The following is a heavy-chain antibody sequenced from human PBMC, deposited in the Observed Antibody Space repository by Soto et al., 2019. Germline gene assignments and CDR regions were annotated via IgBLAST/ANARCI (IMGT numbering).Heavy chain of an antibody. D-gene: IGHD4-17*01. CDR1: GYTFTNYG. J-gene: IGHJ4*02. CDR3: ARDRQNYGSFDY. Sequence: QVRLVQSGAEVKKPGASVKVPCKASGYTFTNYGISWVRQAPGQGLEWMGWINSYNGITNNAQNFQGRVTMTTDTSTNTAYMELRSLRSDDTAVYYCARDRQNYGSFDYWGQGTLVTVSS. CDR2: INSYNGIT. V-gene: IGHV1-18*01.